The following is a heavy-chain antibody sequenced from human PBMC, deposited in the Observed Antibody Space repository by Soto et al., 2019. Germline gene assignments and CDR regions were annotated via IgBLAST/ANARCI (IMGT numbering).Heavy chain of an antibody. CDR3: ARESVAVAGTDFDY. Sequence: SGGGVVQSGRSLRLSCAASGFSFSSYGMHWVRQAPGKGLEWVAVIWYDGSNKYYADSVKGRFTISRDNSMYTLYLQMNSLRAEDTAVYYCARESVAVAGTDFDYWGQGTLVTVSS. CDR1: GFSFSSYG. J-gene: IGHJ4*02. CDR2: IWYDGSNK. V-gene: IGHV3-33*01. D-gene: IGHD6-19*01.